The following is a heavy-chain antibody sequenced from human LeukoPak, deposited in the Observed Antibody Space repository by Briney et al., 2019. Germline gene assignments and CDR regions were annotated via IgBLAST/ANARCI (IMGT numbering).Heavy chain of an antibody. V-gene: IGHV3-7*01. D-gene: IGHD2-15*01. J-gene: IGHJ4*02. CDR2: IKQDGSEK. CDR3: ARTRWLDY. CDR1: GFTFSSYW. Sequence: GGSLRLSCAASGFTFSSYWMTWVRQAQGKGLEWVANIKQDGSEKYYVDSVKGRFTISRDNAKNSLFLQMNSLRVEDTAVYYCARTRWLDYWGQGTLVTVSS.